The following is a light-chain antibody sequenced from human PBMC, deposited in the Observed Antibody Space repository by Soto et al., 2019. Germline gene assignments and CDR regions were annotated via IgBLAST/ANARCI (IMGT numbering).Light chain of an antibody. CDR2: DVS. V-gene: IGLV2-14*01. CDR1: SSDVGSYNY. J-gene: IGLJ2*01. CDR3: SSYPSSSTLL. Sequence: QSALTQPASVSGSPGQSITISCSGTSSDVGSYNYVSWYQQHPDRAPKLMIYDVSNRPSGVSTRFSGSKSGNTASLTISGLQAEDEADYYCSSYPSSSTLLFGGGTKVTVL.